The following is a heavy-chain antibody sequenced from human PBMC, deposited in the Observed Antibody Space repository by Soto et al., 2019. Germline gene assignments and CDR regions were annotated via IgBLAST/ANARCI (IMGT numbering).Heavy chain of an antibody. CDR1: GFTFDNAW. Sequence: GGSLRPSCAASGFTFDNAWMTWVRQAPGKGLEWVGRLKSKTDGGTTDYASPVKGRFTISRDDSKNMLYLQMNSLKTEDTAMYYCTTDLPWSYGALGYWGQGTLVTVSS. CDR3: TTDLPWSYGALGY. V-gene: IGHV3-15*01. D-gene: IGHD1-26*01. CDR2: LKSKTDGGTT. J-gene: IGHJ4*02.